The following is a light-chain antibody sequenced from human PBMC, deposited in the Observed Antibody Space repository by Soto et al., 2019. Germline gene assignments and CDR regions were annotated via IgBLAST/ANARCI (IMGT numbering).Light chain of an antibody. CDR2: DVS. J-gene: IGLJ2*01. CDR1: SSDVGGYNY. CDR3: SSYTSSNTLV. Sequence: QSVLTQPASVSGSPGQSITISCTGTSSDVGGYNYVSWYQQHPGKAPKLMIYDVSIRPSGVSNRFSGSKSGNTASPTISGLQAEDEADYYCSSYTSSNTLVFGGGTKLTVL. V-gene: IGLV2-14*01.